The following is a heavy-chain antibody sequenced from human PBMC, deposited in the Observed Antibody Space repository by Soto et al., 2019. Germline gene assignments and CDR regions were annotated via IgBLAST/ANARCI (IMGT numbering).Heavy chain of an antibody. CDR3: ARRYCSDSYCSYFAY. Sequence: ETMVFTYAAYYASFSGYYWRWIREPPGKGLEWIGEINHSGRTSYNPYINSRVTTSVDTSKNQFSLRLSSVTAADTAIYYCARRYCSDSYCSYFAYWGRGTLVTVS. CDR1: YASFSGYY. V-gene: IGHV4-34*01. J-gene: IGHJ4*02. D-gene: IGHD2-15*01. CDR2: INHSGRT.